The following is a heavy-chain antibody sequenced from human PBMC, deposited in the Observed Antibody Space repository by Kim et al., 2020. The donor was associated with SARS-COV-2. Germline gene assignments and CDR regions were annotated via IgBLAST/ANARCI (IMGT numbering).Heavy chain of an antibody. Sequence: SVKGRFTLSRDNAKNSLYLQMNSLRAEDTAVYYCARGRIAAAGTFWYFDLWGRGTLVTVSS. J-gene: IGHJ2*01. V-gene: IGHV3-48*03. D-gene: IGHD6-13*01. CDR3: ARGRIAAAGTFWYFDL.